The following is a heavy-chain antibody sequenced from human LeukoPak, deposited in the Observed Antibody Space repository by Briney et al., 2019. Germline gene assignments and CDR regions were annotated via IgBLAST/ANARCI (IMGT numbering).Heavy chain of an antibody. CDR1: GLTFSSCG. V-gene: IGHV3-33*01. CDR3: ASTSGWYEPIDY. D-gene: IGHD6-19*01. CDR2: IWYDGSNK. Sequence: GGSLRLSCAASGLTFSSCGMHWVRQAPGKGLEWVAVIWYDGSNKYYADSVKGRFTISRDNSKNTLYLQMNSLRAEDTAVYYCASTSGWYEPIDYWGQGTLVTVSS. J-gene: IGHJ4*02.